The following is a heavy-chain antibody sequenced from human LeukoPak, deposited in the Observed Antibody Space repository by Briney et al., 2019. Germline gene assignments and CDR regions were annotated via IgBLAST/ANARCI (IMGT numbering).Heavy chain of an antibody. D-gene: IGHD3-22*01. CDR1: GYTFTSYG. J-gene: IGHJ4*02. V-gene: IGHV1-18*01. CDR2: ITTYNGNT. CDR3: ARGCSSGYYSSGYFDY. Sequence: ASVKVSCKASGYTFTSYGISWVRQAPGQGLEWMGWITTYNGNTNYAQNLQGSVTMTRDMSTSTVYMELSSLRSEDTAVYYCARGCSSGYYSSGYFDYWGQGTLVTVSS.